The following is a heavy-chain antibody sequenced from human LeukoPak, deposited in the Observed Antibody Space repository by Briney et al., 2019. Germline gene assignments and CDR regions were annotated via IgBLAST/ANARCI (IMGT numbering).Heavy chain of an antibody. CDR1: GYTFTAYN. CDR3: ARGRGGGYFDF. D-gene: IGHD2-15*01. CDR2: ITPNSGGT. Sequence: ASVKVSCKASGYTFTAYNIHWVRQAPGQGLEWMGWITPNSGGTNYAQKFRGRVTMTRDTSISTAYMELSRLRSDDTAVYSCARGRGGGYFDFWGQETLVTVSS. J-gene: IGHJ4*02. V-gene: IGHV1-2*02.